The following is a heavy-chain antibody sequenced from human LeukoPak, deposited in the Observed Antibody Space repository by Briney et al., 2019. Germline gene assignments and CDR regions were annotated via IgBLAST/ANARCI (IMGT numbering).Heavy chain of an antibody. J-gene: IGHJ6*03. Sequence: PGGSLRLSCAASGFTFSDYYMSWIRQAPGKGLEWVSYISSSGSTIYYADSVKGRFTISRDNAKNSLYLQMNSLRAEDTAVYYCARVPGRLLLWFGELSGYYYMDVWGKGTTVTVSS. V-gene: IGHV3-11*04. D-gene: IGHD3-10*01. CDR1: GFTFSDYY. CDR3: ARVPGRLLLWFGELSGYYYMDV. CDR2: ISSSGSTI.